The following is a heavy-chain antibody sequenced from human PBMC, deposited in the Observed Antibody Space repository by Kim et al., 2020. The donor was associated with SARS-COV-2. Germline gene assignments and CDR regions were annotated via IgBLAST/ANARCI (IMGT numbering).Heavy chain of an antibody. CDR1: GFTLSAYG. V-gene: IGHV3-23*01. D-gene: IGHD3-10*01. CDR2: ISGGSGVT. Sequence: GGSLRLSCAASGFTLSAYGMSWVRQAPGEGLEWVSAISGGSGVTYYPASVKGRFTISRDNSKNTLYLQMNGLRAEDTAVYYCAKDGSWPKDAFDCWGQGTMVTVSS. CDR3: AKDGSWPKDAFDC. J-gene: IGHJ3*01.